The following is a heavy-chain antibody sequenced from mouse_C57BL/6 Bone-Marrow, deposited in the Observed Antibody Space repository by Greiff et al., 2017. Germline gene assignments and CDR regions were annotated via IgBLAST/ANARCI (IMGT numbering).Heavy chain of an antibody. CDR1: GFTFSDYG. V-gene: IGHV5-15*01. CDR3: ARLYDYDGFYAMDY. J-gene: IGHJ4*01. Sequence: EVQVVESGGGLVQPGGSLKLSCAASGFTFSDYGMAWVRQAPRKGPEWVAFISNLAYSIYYADTVTGRFTISRENAKNTLYLEMSSLRSEDTAMYYCARLYDYDGFYAMDYWGQGTSVTVSS. D-gene: IGHD2-4*01. CDR2: ISNLAYSI.